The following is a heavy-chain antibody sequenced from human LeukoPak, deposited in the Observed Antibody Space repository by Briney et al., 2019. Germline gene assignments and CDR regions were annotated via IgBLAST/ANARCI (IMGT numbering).Heavy chain of an antibody. CDR3: AREGGPYRPLDY. CDR1: GGSITQTNY. V-gene: IGHV4-4*02. D-gene: IGHD3-16*01. Sequence: SETLSLTCGVSGGSITQTNYWARVRPPPGKGLEWIGEVNIQGSTNYNPSLMGRVAISVDTSENHVSLQLPSVTAADTAVYYCAREGGPYRPLDYSGQGTLVTVS. J-gene: IGHJ4*02. CDR2: VNIQGST.